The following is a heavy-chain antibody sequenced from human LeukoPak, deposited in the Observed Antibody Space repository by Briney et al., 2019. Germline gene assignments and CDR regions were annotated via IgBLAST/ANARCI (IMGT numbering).Heavy chain of an antibody. CDR1: GFTFSYYY. V-gene: IGHV3-11*04. CDR3: ARVGYSSSSGDY. J-gene: IGHJ4*02. D-gene: IGHD6-6*01. CDR2: ISSSGSII. Sequence: LIPSFQSPGFTFSYYYMNWIPPAPGKGLGGVSYISSSGSIIYYAASVKGRFTISRDNAKNSLYLQINSLRAEDTAVYYCARVGYSSSSGDYWGQGTLVTVSS.